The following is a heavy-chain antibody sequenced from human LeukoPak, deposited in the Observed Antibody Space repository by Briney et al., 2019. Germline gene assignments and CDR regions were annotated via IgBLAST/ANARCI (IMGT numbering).Heavy chain of an antibody. CDR2: INPNSGGT. CDR1: GYTFTGYY. V-gene: IGHV1-2*02. CDR3: ARGLATGRTGYMDV. Sequence: AASVKVSCMASGYTFTGYYMHWVRQAPGQGLEWRGWINPNSGGTNYAQKFQGRVTMTRDTSISTAYMELSRLRSDDTAVYYCARGLATGRTGYMDVWGKGTTVTVSS. J-gene: IGHJ6*03. D-gene: IGHD5-12*01.